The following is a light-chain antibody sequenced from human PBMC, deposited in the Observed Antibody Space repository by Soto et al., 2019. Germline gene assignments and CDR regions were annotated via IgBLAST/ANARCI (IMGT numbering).Light chain of an antibody. CDR1: QSVSSY. J-gene: IGKJ3*01. CDR2: DAS. CDR3: QQRSNWPPIFT. Sequence: EIVLTQSPATLSLSPGERATLSCRASQSVSSYLAWYQQKPGQAPRLLIYDASNRATGIPARFSGSGSGTDFTITLSRPEPEDFAVYYCQQRSNWPPIFTFGHGTKVDLK. V-gene: IGKV3-11*01.